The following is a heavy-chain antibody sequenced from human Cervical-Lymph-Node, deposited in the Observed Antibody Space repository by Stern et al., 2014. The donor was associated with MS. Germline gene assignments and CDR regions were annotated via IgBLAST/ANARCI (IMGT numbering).Heavy chain of an antibody. CDR2: IXSKAGDFAT. V-gene: IGHV3-73*01. CDR3: HXPPFSGXRDY. Sequence: MQLVESGGGLVQPGGSXKLSCAASGXTFSDSAXHWVRQAPGKGXXWVGRIXSKAGDFATIYAXXXXGRFTISRDDSENTAYLQMNXLKTXXTAVYYXHXPPFSGXRDYWGQGILVTVSS. CDR1: GXTFSDSA. J-gene: IGHJ4*02.